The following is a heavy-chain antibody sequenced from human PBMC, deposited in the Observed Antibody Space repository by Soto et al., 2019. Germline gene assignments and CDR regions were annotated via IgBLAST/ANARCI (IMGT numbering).Heavy chain of an antibody. CDR3: AREVYYDFWSGPSWFDP. CDR1: GGSISSYY. D-gene: IGHD3-3*01. CDR2: IYYSGST. V-gene: IGHV4-59*01. J-gene: IGHJ5*02. Sequence: PSETLSLTCTVSGGSISSYYWSWIRQPPGKGLEWIGYIYYSGSTNYNPSLKSRVTISVDTSKNQFSLKLSSVTAADTAVYYCAREVYYDFWSGPSWFDPWGQGTLVT.